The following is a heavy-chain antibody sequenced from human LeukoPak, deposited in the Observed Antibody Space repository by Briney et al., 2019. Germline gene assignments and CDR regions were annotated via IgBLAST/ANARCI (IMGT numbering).Heavy chain of an antibody. V-gene: IGHV1-2*06. D-gene: IGHD3-22*01. Sequence: ASVKVSCKASGYTFTGYCMHWMRQAPGQGLEWMGRINPNSGGTNYAQKFQGRVTMTRDTSISTAYMELSRLRSDDTAVYYCARTERTYYYDSSGYYYGMDVWGQGTTVTVSS. J-gene: IGHJ6*02. CDR3: ARTERTYYYDSSGYYYGMDV. CDR1: GYTFTGYC. CDR2: INPNSGGT.